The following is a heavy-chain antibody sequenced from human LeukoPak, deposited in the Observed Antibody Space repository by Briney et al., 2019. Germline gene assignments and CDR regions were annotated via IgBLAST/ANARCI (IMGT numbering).Heavy chain of an antibody. J-gene: IGHJ4*02. CDR1: GGTFSSYA. CDR3: ARDSRYYYDSSGYYYGPLDY. D-gene: IGHD3-22*01. CDR2: IIPILGIA. Sequence: VASVKVSCKASGGTFSSYAISWVRQAPGQGLEWMGRIIPILGIANYAQKFQGRVTITADKSTGTAYMELSSLRSEDTAVYYCARDSRYYYDSSGYYYGPLDYWGQGTLVTVSS. V-gene: IGHV1-69*04.